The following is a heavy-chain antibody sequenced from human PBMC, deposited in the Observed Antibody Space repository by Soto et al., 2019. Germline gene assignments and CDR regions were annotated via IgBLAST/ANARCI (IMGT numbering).Heavy chain of an antibody. CDR1: GFTFRSYV. V-gene: IGHV3-30*19. Sequence: QVQLVESGGGVVQPGTSLRVSCVGSGFTFRSYVMHWVRQAPGKGLEWVALTSYDGSDKYYVDSVRGRFTISRDNSWNTVELQMDSLRLEDTALYYCARWGTAGGLDVWGQGTLVSVSS. CDR2: TSYDGSDK. J-gene: IGHJ1*01. D-gene: IGHD3-16*01. CDR3: ARWGTAGGLDV.